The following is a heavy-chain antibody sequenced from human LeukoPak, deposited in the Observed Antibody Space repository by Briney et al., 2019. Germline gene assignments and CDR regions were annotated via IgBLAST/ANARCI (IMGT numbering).Heavy chain of an antibody. CDR1: GGSISSYY. CDR3: ARAPNPDSFDD. V-gene: IGHV4-59*01. J-gene: IGHJ4*02. Sequence: ASETLSLTCTVSGGSISSYYWSWIRQPPGKGLEWIGYIYYSGSTNYNPSLKSRVTISVDTSRNQFSLKLSSVTAADTAVYYCARAPNPDSFDDWGQGTLVTVSS. CDR2: IYYSGST. D-gene: IGHD2-8*01.